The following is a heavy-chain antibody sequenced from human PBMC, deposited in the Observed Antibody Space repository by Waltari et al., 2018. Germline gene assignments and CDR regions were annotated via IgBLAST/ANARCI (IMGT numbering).Heavy chain of an antibody. Sequence: EVQMVESGGGLVQPGGSLRLSCAASGFTFSSYWMTRVRQAPGKGLEWVANIKQDGSEKYYVDSVKGRFTISRDNAKKLLYLQMNSLRAEDTAVYYCARDWGSGYSYWGQGTLVTVSS. CDR3: ARDWGSGYSY. V-gene: IGHV3-7*01. CDR2: IKQDGSEK. D-gene: IGHD3-22*01. J-gene: IGHJ4*02. CDR1: GFTFSSYW.